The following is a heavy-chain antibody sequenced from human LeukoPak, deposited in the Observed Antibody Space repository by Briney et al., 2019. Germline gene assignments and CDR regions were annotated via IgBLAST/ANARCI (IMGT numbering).Heavy chain of an antibody. J-gene: IGHJ4*02. CDR1: GGSISRYY. CDR2: ISDSGTT. Sequence: SETLSLTSTVSGGSISRYYWSWIRQPPGKGLEWFGYISDSGTTNYNPSLKSRVTISVDTSKKEFSLKLSSLTAADTAVYYCARGLSAALWGQGTLVTVSS. CDR3: ARGLSAAL. D-gene: IGHD2-8*01. V-gene: IGHV4-59*01.